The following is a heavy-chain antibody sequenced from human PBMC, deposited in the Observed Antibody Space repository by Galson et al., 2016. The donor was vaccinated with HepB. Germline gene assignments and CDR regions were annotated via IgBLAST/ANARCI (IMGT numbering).Heavy chain of an antibody. CDR2: ISSSSSYI. J-gene: IGHJ3*02. CDR1: GFTFSSYS. D-gene: IGHD1-26*01. CDR3: ARAPKWVPVAGDAFDI. V-gene: IGHV3-21*01. Sequence: SLRLSCAASGFTFSSYSMNWVRQAPGKGLEWVSSISSSSSYIYYADSVKGHFTISRDNAKNSLYPQMKSMRAEDTAVYYWARAPKWVPVAGDAFDIWDQGTMITVSA.